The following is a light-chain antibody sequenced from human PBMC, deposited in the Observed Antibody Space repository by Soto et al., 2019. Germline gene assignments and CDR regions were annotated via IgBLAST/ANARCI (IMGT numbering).Light chain of an antibody. Sequence: QSVLTQPPSASGTPGQRVTISCSGSGSSIGTNTVNWYRQLPGTAPKLLINGDNQLPSGVPDRFSGSKSGTSASLAISGLQSEDEADYYCAAWDGSLNNVLFGGGTKLTVL. CDR2: GDN. J-gene: IGLJ2*01. CDR3: AAWDGSLNNVL. CDR1: GSSIGTNT. V-gene: IGLV1-44*01.